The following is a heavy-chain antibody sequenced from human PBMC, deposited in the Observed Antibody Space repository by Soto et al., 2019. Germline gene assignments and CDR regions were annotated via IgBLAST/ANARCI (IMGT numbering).Heavy chain of an antibody. CDR2: IKEDGSEK. CDR3: ARASSSTSGAIDY. V-gene: IGHV3-7*04. CDR1: AFTFRNYW. D-gene: IGHD2-2*01. J-gene: IGHJ4*02. Sequence: PGGSLRLSCAASAFTFRNYWMTWVRQAPGKGLESVAKIKEDGSEKYYVDSVKGRFTISRDNARDSVYLQMNSLTIEDTAMYYCARASSSTSGAIDYWGQGT.